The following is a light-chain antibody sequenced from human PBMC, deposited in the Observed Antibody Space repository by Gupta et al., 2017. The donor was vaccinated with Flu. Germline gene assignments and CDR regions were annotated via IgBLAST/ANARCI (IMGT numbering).Light chain of an antibody. J-gene: IGKJ5*01. CDR2: KAS. V-gene: IGKV1-5*03. CDR3: QEYNTYSIT. CDR1: HSISIW. Sequence: DVQMTQSPSTLSASVRDRVTITCRASHSISIWLAWYQQKPGKAPKLLISKASTLESGVPSRFSGSGSGTEFTLTISRLQPEDFATYYCQEYNTYSITFGQGTRLDIK.